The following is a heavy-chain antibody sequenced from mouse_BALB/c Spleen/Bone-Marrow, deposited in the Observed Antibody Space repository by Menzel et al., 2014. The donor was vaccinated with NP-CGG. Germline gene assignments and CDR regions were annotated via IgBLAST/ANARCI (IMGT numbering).Heavy chain of an antibody. Sequence: VQLQQSGAELVRPGASVKLSCKASGYSFTSYWMNWMKQRPGQGLEWIGMIHPSDSETRLNQKFKDKATLTVDKSSSTAYMQLSSPTSEDSAVYYCAREREITTVVAGDWYVDVWGAGTTVTVSS. CDR3: AREREITTVVAGDWYVDV. CDR1: GYSFTSYW. CDR2: IHPSDSET. V-gene: IGHV1-61*01. J-gene: IGHJ1*01. D-gene: IGHD1-1*01.